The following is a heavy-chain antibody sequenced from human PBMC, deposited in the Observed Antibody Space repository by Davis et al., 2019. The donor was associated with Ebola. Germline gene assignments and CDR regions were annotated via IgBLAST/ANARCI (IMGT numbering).Heavy chain of an antibody. CDR2: INGGNGNR. CDR1: GYTFTNYA. J-gene: IGHJ4*02. Sequence: ASVKVSCKAPGYTFTNYAMHWVRQAPGQRLEWMGWINGGNGNRKYSQKFQGRVTITMDTSASTAYMELSSLRSEDTAVYYCARAAFGYNSGWYADYWGQGTLVTVSS. CDR3: ARAAFGYNSGWYADY. D-gene: IGHD6-19*01. V-gene: IGHV1-3*01.